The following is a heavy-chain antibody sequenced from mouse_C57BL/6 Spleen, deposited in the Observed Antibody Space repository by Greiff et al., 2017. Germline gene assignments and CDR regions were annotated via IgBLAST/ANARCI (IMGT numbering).Heavy chain of an antibody. CDR2: IDPSDSYT. Sequence: QVQLQQPGAELVKPGASVKLSCKASGYTFTSYWMQWVKQRPGQGLEWIGEIDPSDSYTNYNQKFKGKATLTVDTSSSTAYMQLSSLTSEDSAVYYCARSGPYYGSSYGYAMDYWGQGTSVTVSS. J-gene: IGHJ4*01. D-gene: IGHD1-1*01. CDR1: GYTFTSYW. CDR3: ARSGPYYGSSYGYAMDY. V-gene: IGHV1-50*01.